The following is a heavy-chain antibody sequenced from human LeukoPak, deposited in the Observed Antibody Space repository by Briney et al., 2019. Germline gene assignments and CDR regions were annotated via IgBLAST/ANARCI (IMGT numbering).Heavy chain of an antibody. D-gene: IGHD3-10*01. V-gene: IGHV3-23*01. CDR3: AKGPVRVRGAHFDY. J-gene: IGHJ4*02. CDR1: GFTFSSYA. CDR2: VSGSGGST. Sequence: GGSLRLSCAASGFTFSSYAMSWVRQAPGKGLEWVSAVSGSGGSTYYADSVKGRFTISRDNSKNTLYLQMNSLRAEDTAVYYCAKGPVRVRGAHFDYWGQGTLVTVSS.